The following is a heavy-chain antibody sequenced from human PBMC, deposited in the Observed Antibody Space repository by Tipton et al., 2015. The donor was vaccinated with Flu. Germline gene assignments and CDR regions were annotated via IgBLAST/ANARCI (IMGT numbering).Heavy chain of an antibody. Sequence: SLRLSCAASGFTFDKYTMHWVRQRPGKGLEWVSLISWNGGNTYYADSVKGRFTISRDNTKSSLYLQMNSLRTEDTALYYCAKLSDTVISDYWGQGTLVTVSS. V-gene: IGHV3-43*01. CDR1: GFTFDKYT. J-gene: IGHJ4*02. CDR3: AKLSDTVISDY. CDR2: ISWNGGNT. D-gene: IGHD4-11*01.